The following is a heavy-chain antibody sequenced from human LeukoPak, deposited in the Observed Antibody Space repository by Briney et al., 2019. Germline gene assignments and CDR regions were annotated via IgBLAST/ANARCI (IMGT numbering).Heavy chain of an antibody. J-gene: IGHJ4*02. CDR1: GFTFSSYA. D-gene: IGHD1-26*01. Sequence: PGGSLRLSCAASGFTFSSYAMHWVRQAPGKGLEWVAVISYEGSKQYYADSVKGRFTISRDSSNNTLYLQMNSLRVEDTAVYYCAKDGPRYSGTYCDYWGQGTLVTVSS. CDR2: ISYEGSKQ. V-gene: IGHV3-30*04. CDR3: AKDGPRYSGTYCDY.